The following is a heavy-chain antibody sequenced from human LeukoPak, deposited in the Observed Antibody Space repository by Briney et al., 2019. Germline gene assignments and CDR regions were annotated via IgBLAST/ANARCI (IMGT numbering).Heavy chain of an antibody. CDR3: ARDSASTGYYYYSFYYMDV. J-gene: IGHJ6*03. D-gene: IGHD3-22*01. Sequence: GASVKVSCKASGYTFTGYYIHWVRQARGQGLEWMGWINPNSGDPNYAQKFQGRVTMTRDTSISTAYMELSRLRSDDTAVYYCARDSASTGYYYYSFYYMDVWGKGTTVTVSS. CDR2: INPNSGDP. CDR1: GYTFTGYY. V-gene: IGHV1-2*02.